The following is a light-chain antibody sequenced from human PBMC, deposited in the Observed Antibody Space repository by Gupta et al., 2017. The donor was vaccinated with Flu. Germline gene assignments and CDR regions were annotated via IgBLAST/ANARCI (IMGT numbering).Light chain of an antibody. CDR2: DVS. CDR1: SSDVGGYNY. J-gene: IGLJ2*01. CDR3: CSYAGGSKV. V-gene: IGLV2-11*01. Sequence: QSALTQPRSVSGSPGQSVTISCTGTSSDVGGYNYVSWYQQHPGKAPKLMIYDVSKRPSGVPDRFSGSKSGNTASLTISGLQAEDEADYYCCSYAGGSKVFGGGTKLTVL.